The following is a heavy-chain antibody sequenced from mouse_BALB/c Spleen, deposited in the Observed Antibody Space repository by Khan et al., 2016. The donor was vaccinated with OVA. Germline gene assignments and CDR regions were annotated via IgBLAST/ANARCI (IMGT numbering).Heavy chain of an antibody. CDR3: ARRGLRWDFDY. Sequence: QIQLVQSGAELAKPGASVKMSCKASGYTFINYWILWVKQRPGQGLEWIGYINPSTGYTEYNQNFKDKATLTADKSSSTAYMQLSSLTAEDSAVYDCARRGLRWDFDYWGQGTTRTVSS. V-gene: IGHV1-7*01. J-gene: IGHJ2*01. D-gene: IGHD1-1*01. CDR1: GYTFINYW. CDR2: INPSTGYT.